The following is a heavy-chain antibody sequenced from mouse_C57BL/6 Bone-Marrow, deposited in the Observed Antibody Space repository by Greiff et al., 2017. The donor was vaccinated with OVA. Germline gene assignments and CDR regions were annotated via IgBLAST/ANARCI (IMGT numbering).Heavy chain of an antibody. CDR3: ARDQGYDGDPSWFAY. V-gene: IGHV5-16*01. J-gene: IGHJ3*01. CDR2: INYDGSST. Sequence: EVKLVESEGGLVQPGSSMKLSCTASGFTFSDYYMAWVRQVPEKGLEWVANINYDGSSTYYLDSLKSRFIISRDNAKNILYLQMSSLKSEDTATYYCARDQGYDGDPSWFAYWGQGTLVTVSA. D-gene: IGHD2-2*01. CDR1: GFTFSDYY.